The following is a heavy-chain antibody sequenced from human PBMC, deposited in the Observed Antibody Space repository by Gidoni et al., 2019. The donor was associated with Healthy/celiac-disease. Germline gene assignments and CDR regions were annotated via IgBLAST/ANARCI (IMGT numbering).Heavy chain of an antibody. Sequence: QGQLQQWGAGRLKPSETLSLTSAVYGGSFRGSYWSWIRQPPGKGLEWIGEINHSGSTNYNPSLKSRVTISVDTSKNQFSLKLSSVTAADTAVYYCARGQGTTVHAFAIWGQGTMVTVSS. D-gene: IGHD4-17*01. CDR3: ARGQGTTVHAFAI. V-gene: IGHV4-34*01. J-gene: IGHJ3*02. CDR1: GGSFRGSY. CDR2: INHSGST.